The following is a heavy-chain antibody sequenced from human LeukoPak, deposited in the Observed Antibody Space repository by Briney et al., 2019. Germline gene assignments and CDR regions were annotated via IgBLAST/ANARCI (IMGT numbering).Heavy chain of an antibody. J-gene: IGHJ4*02. Sequence: PGESLKISCKGSGYSFTNYWIAWVRQMPGKGLEWMGIIYPGDSDTRYGPSFQGQVTISVDKSISTAYLQWSSLKASDSAMYYCAREGTTGGYYDYWGQGTLVTVSS. CDR1: GYSFTNYW. CDR3: AREGTTGGYYDY. V-gene: IGHV5-51*01. D-gene: IGHD1-7*01. CDR2: IYPGDSDT.